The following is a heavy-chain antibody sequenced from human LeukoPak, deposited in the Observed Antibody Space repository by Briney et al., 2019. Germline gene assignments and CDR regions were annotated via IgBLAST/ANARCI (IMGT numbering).Heavy chain of an antibody. D-gene: IGHD3-22*01. CDR1: GFTFSSYS. V-gene: IGHV3-21*01. J-gene: IGHJ5*02. CDR3: ARDGYYDSSGYYYAWYNWFDP. CDR2: ISSSSSYI. Sequence: GGSLRLSCAASGFTFSSYSMNWVRQAPGKGLEWVSSISSSSSYIYYADSVKGRFTISRDNAKNSLYLQMNSLRAEDTAVYYCARDGYYDSSGYYYAWYNWFDPWGQGTLVTVSS.